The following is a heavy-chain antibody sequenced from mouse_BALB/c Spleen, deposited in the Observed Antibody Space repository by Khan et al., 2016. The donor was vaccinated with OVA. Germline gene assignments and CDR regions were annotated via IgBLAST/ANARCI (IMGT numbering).Heavy chain of an antibody. J-gene: IGHJ2*01. Sequence: VQLQQSGPGLVKPSQSLSLTCTVTGYSITSGYGWNWIRQFPGNKLEWMGYISYSGSTNYNPSLKSRISITRDTSKNQFFLQLNSVTTEDTATYYCARTSRIKYWGQGTTLTVSA. V-gene: IGHV3-2*02. CDR1: GYSITSGYG. CDR2: ISYSGST. D-gene: IGHD3-3*01. CDR3: ARTSRIKY.